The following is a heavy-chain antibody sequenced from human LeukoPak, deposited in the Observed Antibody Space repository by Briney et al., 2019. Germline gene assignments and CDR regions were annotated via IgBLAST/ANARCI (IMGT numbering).Heavy chain of an antibody. V-gene: IGHV1-24*01. CDR3: ATVDGGIAVAGTGGDY. D-gene: IGHD6-19*01. CDR1: GYTLTELS. J-gene: IGHJ4*02. Sequence: EASVKVSCKVSGYTLTELSMHWVRQAPGKGLEWMGGFDPEDGETIYAQKFQGRVTMTEDTSTDTAYMELSSLRSEDTAVYYCATVDGGIAVAGTGGDYWGQGTLVTVSS. CDR2: FDPEDGET.